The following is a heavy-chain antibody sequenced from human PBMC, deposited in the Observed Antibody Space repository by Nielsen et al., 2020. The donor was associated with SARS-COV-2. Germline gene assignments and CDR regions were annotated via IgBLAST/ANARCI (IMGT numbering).Heavy chain of an antibody. Sequence: GESLKISCAASGFTFSSYSMNWVRQAPGKGLEWVSSISSSSSYIYYADSVKGRFTISRDNSKNTLYLQMNSLRAEDTAVYYCARDPSVYSSSWKIIPYYFDYWGQGTLVTVSS. V-gene: IGHV3-21*01. CDR3: ARDPSVYSSSWKIIPYYFDY. J-gene: IGHJ4*02. D-gene: IGHD6-13*01. CDR2: ISSSSSYI. CDR1: GFTFSSYS.